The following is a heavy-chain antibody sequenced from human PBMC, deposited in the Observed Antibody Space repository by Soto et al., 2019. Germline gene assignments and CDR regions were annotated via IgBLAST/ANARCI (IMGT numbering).Heavy chain of an antibody. CDR3: ARGGLNWNDVSNWFDP. D-gene: IGHD1-20*01. V-gene: IGHV1-2*04. CDR2: INPNSGGT. CDR1: GYTFTGYY. Sequence: ASVKVSCKASGYTFTGYYMRWVRQAPGQGLEWMGWINPNSGGTNYAQKFQGWVTMTRDTSISTAYMELSRLRSDDTAVYYCARGGLNWNDVSNWFDPWGQGTLVTVSS. J-gene: IGHJ5*02.